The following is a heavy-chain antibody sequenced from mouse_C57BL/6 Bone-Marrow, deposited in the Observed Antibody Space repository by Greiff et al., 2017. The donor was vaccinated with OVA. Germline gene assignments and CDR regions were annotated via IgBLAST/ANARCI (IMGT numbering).Heavy chain of an antibody. D-gene: IGHD2-4*01. J-gene: IGHJ4*01. V-gene: IGHV1-59*01. CDR3: ARSDYDWAMDY. CDR2: IDPSDSYT. Sequence: QVQLQQPGAELVRPGTSVKLSCKASGYTFTSYWMHWVKQRPGKGLEWIGVIDPSDSYTNYNQKFKGKATLTVDTSSSTAYMQLSSLTSEDSAVYYCARSDYDWAMDYWGQGTSVTVSS. CDR1: GYTFTSYW.